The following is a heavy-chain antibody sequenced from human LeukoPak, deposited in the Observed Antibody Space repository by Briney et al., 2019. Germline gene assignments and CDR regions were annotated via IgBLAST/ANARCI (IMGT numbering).Heavy chain of an antibody. V-gene: IGHV1-69*13. CDR1: GGTFSSYA. CDR2: IIPIFGTA. J-gene: IGHJ4*02. D-gene: IGHD3-10*01. Sequence: SVKVSCKASGGTFSSYAISWVRQAPGQGHEWMGGIIPIFGTANYAQKFQGRVTITADESTSTAYMELSSLRSEDTAVYYCARDPIGVRPVLAPDYWGQGTLVTVSS. CDR3: ARDPIGVRPVLAPDY.